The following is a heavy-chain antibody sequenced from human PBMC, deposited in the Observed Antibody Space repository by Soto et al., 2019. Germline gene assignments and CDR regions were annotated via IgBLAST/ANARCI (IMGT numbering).Heavy chain of an antibody. V-gene: IGHV1-18*01. J-gene: IGHJ3*02. CDR3: ARARYGGYETFDI. D-gene: IGHD5-12*01. CDR1: GYTFTSYV. Sequence: ASVKVSCKASGYTFTSYVISWVRQAPGQGLEWMGWIRPNNGKTNYAQNFQGRVTMTADTTTSTAYLEVRSLKPDDTAMYYCARARYGGYETFDIWGPGTLVTVSS. CDR2: IRPNNGKT.